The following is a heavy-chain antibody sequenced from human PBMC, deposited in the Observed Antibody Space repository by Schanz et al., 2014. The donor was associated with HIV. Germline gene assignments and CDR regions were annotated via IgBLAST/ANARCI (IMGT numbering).Heavy chain of an antibody. V-gene: IGHV3-72*01. CDR2: SRVKSDSYAT. CDR3: RGYRFYYGVDF. Sequence: EVQLLESGGGLVQPGGSLRLSCAASGFTFSNYAMSWVRQAPGKGLEWVARSRVKSDSYATEYAASVTGRFTISRDDSKNSVYWQMNSLNIEDTAVYYCRGYRFYYGVDFWGQGTTVTVS. CDR1: GFTFSNYA. J-gene: IGHJ6*02. D-gene: IGHD5-18*01.